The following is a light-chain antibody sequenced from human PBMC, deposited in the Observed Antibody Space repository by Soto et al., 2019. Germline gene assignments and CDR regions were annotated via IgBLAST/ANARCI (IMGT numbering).Light chain of an antibody. CDR3: SSYTSSSTL. CDR1: SSDIGGFNF. J-gene: IGLJ2*01. Sequence: QSVLTQPPSASGSPGQSVTISCTGTSSDIGGFNFVSWYQQHPGKAPKLMIYEVSNRPSGVSNRFSGSKSDNTASLTISGLQADDEADYYCSSYTSSSTLFGGGTQLTVL. V-gene: IGLV2-14*01. CDR2: EVS.